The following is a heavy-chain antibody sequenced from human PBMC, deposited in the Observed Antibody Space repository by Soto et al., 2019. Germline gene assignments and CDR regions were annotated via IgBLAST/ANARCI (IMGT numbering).Heavy chain of an antibody. CDR1: GFTFSSYA. Sequence: QVQLVESGGGVVQPGRSLRLSCAASGFTFSSYAMHWVRQAPGKGLEWVAVIAYDGSDKYYADSVKDRFTISRDNSKDTLYLQMSSLRAEDTAVYYCARVRRCSSSGCSGSWLWFGLYIDYWGQGTLVTVSS. CDR3: ARVRRCSSSGCSGSWLWFGLYIDY. V-gene: IGHV3-30*04. CDR2: IAYDGSDK. D-gene: IGHD2-2*01. J-gene: IGHJ4*02.